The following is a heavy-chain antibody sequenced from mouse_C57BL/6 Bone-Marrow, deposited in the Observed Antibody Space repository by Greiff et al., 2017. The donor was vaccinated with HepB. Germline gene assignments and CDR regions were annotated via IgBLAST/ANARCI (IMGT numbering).Heavy chain of an antibody. CDR1: DSEVFPIAY. V-gene: IGHV15-2*01. D-gene: IGHD1-1*02. CDR3: ARGDVLCPFAY. Sequence: QVQLKESGSELRSPGSSVKLSCKDFDSEVFPIAYMSWVRQKPGHGFEWIGGILPSIGRTIYGEKFEDKATLDADTLSNTAYLELNSLTSEDSAIYYCARGDVLCPFAYWGQGTLVTVSA. CDR2: ILPSIGRT. J-gene: IGHJ3*01.